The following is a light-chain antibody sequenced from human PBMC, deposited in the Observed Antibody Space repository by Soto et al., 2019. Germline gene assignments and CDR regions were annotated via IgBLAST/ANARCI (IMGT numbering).Light chain of an antibody. Sequence: QSVLNQPPSASGTPGQRVTISCSGSSSNIGSNTVNWYQQLPGTAPKLLIYSNNQRPSGVPDRFSGSKSGTSASLAISGLQSEDEADYYCAAWDDSLNGLVVFGGGTQLTVL. CDR2: SNN. CDR3: AAWDDSLNGLVV. V-gene: IGLV1-44*01. J-gene: IGLJ2*01. CDR1: SSNIGSNT.